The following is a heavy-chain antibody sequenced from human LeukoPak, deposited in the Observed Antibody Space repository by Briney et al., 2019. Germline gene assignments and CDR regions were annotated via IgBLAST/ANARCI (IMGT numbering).Heavy chain of an antibody. J-gene: IGHJ4*03. CDR3: ARDLMTTVTREPSGIDY. CDR1: GLTFSSYW. D-gene: IGHD4-11*01. Sequence: GGSLRLSCAASGLTFSSYWMSWVRQAPGKGLEWVADINQDGSQEYYADSVKGRFTISRDNAKNSLFLQMNSLRAEDTAVYYCARDLMTTVTREPSGIDYWGQGTTVTVSS. V-gene: IGHV3-7*03. CDR2: INQDGSQE.